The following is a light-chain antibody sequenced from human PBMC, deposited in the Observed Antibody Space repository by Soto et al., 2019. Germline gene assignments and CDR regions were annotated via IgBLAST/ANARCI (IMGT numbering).Light chain of an antibody. Sequence: QAVVTQEPSLTVSPGGTVTLTCGSSTGAVTSGHYPYWFQQKPGQAPRTLIYDTSNKHSWTPARFSGSLLGGKAALTLSGAQPEDEAEYYCLISYSGPYVFRTATTVTVL. CDR2: DTS. J-gene: IGLJ1*01. V-gene: IGLV7-46*01. CDR3: LISYSGPYV. CDR1: TGAVTSGHY.